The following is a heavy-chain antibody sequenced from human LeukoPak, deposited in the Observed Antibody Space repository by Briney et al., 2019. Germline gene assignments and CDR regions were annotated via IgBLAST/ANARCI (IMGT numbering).Heavy chain of an antibody. J-gene: IGHJ4*02. CDR1: GGSISTSNYY. Sequence: SETLSLTCTVSGGSISTSNYYWGWIRQPPGKGLEWIGNIFYSGSTYYSPSLKSRVTISLDTSKNQFSLKLSSVTAADTAVYYCARGRYYDFWSGFRLLFDYWGQGTLVTVSS. CDR2: IFYSGST. D-gene: IGHD3-3*01. V-gene: IGHV4-39*07. CDR3: ARGRYYDFWSGFRLLFDY.